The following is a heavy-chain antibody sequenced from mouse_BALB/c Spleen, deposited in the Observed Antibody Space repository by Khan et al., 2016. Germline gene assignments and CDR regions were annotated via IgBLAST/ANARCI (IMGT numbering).Heavy chain of an antibody. Sequence: EVELVESGPGLVKPSQSLSLTCTVSGYSITSDYAWNWIRQFPGNKLEWMGYISYSGSTSYNPSLKSRISITRDTSKNQFFLQLNSVTTEDTATYYCARNYYGSGAWFAYWGQGTLVTVSA. D-gene: IGHD1-1*01. CDR3: ARNYYGSGAWFAY. CDR1: GYSITSDYA. J-gene: IGHJ3*01. V-gene: IGHV3-2*02. CDR2: ISYSGST.